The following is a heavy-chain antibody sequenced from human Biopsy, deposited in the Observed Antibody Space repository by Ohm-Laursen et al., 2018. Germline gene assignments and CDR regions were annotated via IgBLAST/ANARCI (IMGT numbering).Heavy chain of an antibody. Sequence: SDTLSLTCSVSGTSIITYSWSWIRQPAGKGLEWIGRIYVSGSTNYNPSLKSRVTLSTDTSETQFSLRLSSVTAADTAVYYCARQDGYLGYEYWGQGALVTVSS. CDR3: ARQDGYLGYEY. D-gene: IGHD5-24*01. CDR1: GTSIITYS. CDR2: IYVSGST. J-gene: IGHJ4*02. V-gene: IGHV4-4*07.